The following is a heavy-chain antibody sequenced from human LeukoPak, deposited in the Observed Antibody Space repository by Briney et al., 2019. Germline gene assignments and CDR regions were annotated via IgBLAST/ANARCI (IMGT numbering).Heavy chain of an antibody. CDR3: ARDGGSGWSGWFDP. J-gene: IGHJ5*02. CDR1: GYTFTSYG. CDR2: INAGNGNT. V-gene: IGHV1-3*03. Sequence: GASVKVSCKASGYTFTSYGISWVRQAPGQGLEWMGWINAGNGNTKYSQEFQGRVTITRDTSASTAYMELSSLRSEDMAVYYCARDGGSGWSGWFDPWGQGTLVTVSS. D-gene: IGHD6-19*01.